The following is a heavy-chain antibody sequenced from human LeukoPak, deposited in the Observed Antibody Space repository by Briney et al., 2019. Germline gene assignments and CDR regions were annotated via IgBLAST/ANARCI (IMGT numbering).Heavy chain of an antibody. CDR3: ARDAAYCSRGSCYHGMDV. J-gene: IGHJ6*02. Sequence: SSQTLSLTCTVSGGSISSGGYYWSWIRQPPGKGLEWIGYIYLSGSTYYNPSLKSRVTISVDTSKNQFSLNLRSVTAADTAVYYCARDAAYCSRGSCYHGMDVWGQGTTVTVSS. CDR2: IYLSGST. D-gene: IGHD2-15*01. CDR1: GGSISSGGYY. V-gene: IGHV4-30-2*01.